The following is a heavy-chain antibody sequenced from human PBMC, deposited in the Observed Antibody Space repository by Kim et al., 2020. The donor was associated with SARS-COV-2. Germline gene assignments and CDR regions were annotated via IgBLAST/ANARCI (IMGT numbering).Heavy chain of an antibody. CDR2: IYSGGSST. CDR3: AKLYGDYNY. Sequence: GGSLRLSCAASGFTFSSYAMSWVRQAPGKGLEWVSVIYSGGSSTYYADSVKGRFTISRDNSKNTLYLQMNSLRAEDTAVYYCAKLYGDYNYWGQGTLVTVSS. CDR1: GFTFSSYA. V-gene: IGHV3-23*03. D-gene: IGHD4-17*01. J-gene: IGHJ4*02.